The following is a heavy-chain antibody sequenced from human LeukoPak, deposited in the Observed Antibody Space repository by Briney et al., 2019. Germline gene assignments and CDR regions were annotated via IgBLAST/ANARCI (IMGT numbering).Heavy chain of an antibody. J-gene: IGHJ4*02. CDR1: GGSFSGYY. D-gene: IGHD7-27*01. V-gene: IGHV4-34*01. CDR2: INHSGST. Sequence: PSETLSLTCAAYGGSFSGYYWSWIRQPPGKGLEWIGEINHSGSTNYNPSLKSRVTISVDTSKNQFSLKLSSVTAADTAVYYCAKKSLGYFDYWGQGTLVTVSS. CDR3: AKKSLGYFDY.